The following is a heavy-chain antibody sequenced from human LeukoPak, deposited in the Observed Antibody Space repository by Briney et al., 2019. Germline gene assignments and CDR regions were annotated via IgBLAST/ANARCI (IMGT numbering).Heavy chain of an antibody. CDR2: IYTSGST. J-gene: IGHJ3*02. D-gene: IGHD2-21*01. CDR3: VAYCGGDCSHDAFDI. CDR1: GGSISSYY. Sequence: SETLSLTCTVSGGSISSYYWSWIRQPAGKGLEWIGRIYTSGSTNYNPSLKSRVTMSVDTSKNQFSLKLSSVTAADTAVYYCVAYCGGDCSHDAFDIWDQGTMVTVSS. V-gene: IGHV4-4*07.